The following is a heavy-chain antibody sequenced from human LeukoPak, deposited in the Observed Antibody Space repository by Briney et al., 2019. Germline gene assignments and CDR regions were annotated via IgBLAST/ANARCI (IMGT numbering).Heavy chain of an antibody. Sequence: GGSLRLSCSVSAFTFNTFDNFAMNWVRQAPGKGLEWVAAISESGASTYYAASVKGRFTISRDNSENTLYLQMHGLRAGDTAVYYCARGIVVVVAAINYYYYYMDVWGKGTTVTISS. V-gene: IGHV3-23*01. CDR2: ISESGAST. J-gene: IGHJ6*03. CDR1: AFTFNTFDNFA. D-gene: IGHD2-15*01. CDR3: ARGIVVVVAAINYYYYYMDV.